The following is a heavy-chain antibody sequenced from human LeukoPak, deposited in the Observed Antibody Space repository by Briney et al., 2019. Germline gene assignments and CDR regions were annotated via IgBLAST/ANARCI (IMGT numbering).Heavy chain of an antibody. D-gene: IGHD3-10*01. Sequence: GGSLRLSXVASGFTFSSYAMSWVCQAPGKGLEWVSSISASGGNTYYADSVQGRFTISRDNSKNTLYLQMNSLRAEDTVVFYCAKGDRSGSYSYFDYWGQGTLVTVSS. J-gene: IGHJ4*02. CDR2: ISASGGNT. CDR1: GFTFSSYA. CDR3: AKGDRSGSYSYFDY. V-gene: IGHV3-23*01.